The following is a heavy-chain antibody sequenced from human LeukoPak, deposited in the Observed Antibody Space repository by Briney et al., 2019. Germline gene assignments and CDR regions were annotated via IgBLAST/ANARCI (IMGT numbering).Heavy chain of an antibody. J-gene: IGHJ5*02. CDR1: GFTFSSHW. D-gene: IGHD2-8*01. CDR3: ARGYSTTPNQNWFDP. V-gene: IGHV3-74*01. Sequence: GGSLRLSCAASGFTFSSHWMHWVRRAPGKGLVWVSRINTDGSSRNYADSVKGRFTISRDNAKSTLYLQMDSLSAEDTAVYYCARGYSTTPNQNWFDPWGQGTLVTVSS. CDR2: INTDGSSR.